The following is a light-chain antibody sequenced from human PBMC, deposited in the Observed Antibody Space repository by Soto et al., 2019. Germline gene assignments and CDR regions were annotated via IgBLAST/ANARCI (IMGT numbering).Light chain of an antibody. CDR3: QQYDNLPRT. CDR2: DAS. J-gene: IGKJ3*01. CDR1: QDISNY. V-gene: IGKV1-33*01. Sequence: DLQMTQSPSSLSASVGDRVTITCQASQDISNYLNWYQQKPGKALKLLSYDASNLETGVPSRFSRSGSGTDFTFTISSLQPEDIATYYCQQYDNLPRTFGPGTKVDIK.